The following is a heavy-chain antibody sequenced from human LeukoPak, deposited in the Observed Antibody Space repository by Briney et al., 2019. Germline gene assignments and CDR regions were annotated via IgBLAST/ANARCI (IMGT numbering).Heavy chain of an antibody. V-gene: IGHV4-61*02. J-gene: IGHJ4*02. CDR1: DDSIRSDNYY. Sequence: SETLSLTCTVSDDSIRSDNYYWGWIRQPPGKGLEWIGRIYTSGSTNYNPSLKSRVTISVDTSKNQFSLKLSSVTAADTAVYYCARDTYKQQLVSEGPIDYFDYWGQGTLVTVSS. D-gene: IGHD6-13*01. CDR3: ARDTYKQQLVSEGPIDYFDY. CDR2: IYTSGST.